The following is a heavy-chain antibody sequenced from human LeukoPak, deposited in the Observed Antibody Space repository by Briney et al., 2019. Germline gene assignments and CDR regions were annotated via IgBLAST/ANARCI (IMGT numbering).Heavy chain of an antibody. D-gene: IGHD2-2*02. CDR3: AKGLYCSSTSCYTNWHFDL. CDR1: GFTFSTYA. V-gene: IGHV3-23*01. Sequence: PGGSLRLSCAASGFTFSTYAMSWVRQAPGKGLEWVSAISGSGGHTYYADSVKGRFTISRDNSKNTLCLQMNSLRAEDTAVYYCAKGLYCSSTSCYTNWHFDLWGRGTLVTVSS. CDR2: ISGSGGHT. J-gene: IGHJ2*01.